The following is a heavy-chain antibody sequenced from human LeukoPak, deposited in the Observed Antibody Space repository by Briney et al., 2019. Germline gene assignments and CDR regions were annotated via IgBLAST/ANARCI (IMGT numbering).Heavy chain of an antibody. J-gene: IGHJ5*02. CDR1: GGSFSGYY. D-gene: IGHD3-3*01. V-gene: IGHV4-34*01. CDR3: ARGRAYYDFWSGYYLNWFDP. CDR2: INHSGST. Sequence: PSETLSLTCAVYGGSFSGYYWSWIRQPPGKGLEWIGEINHSGSTNYNPSLKSRVTISVDTSKNQFSLKLSSVTAADAAVYYCARGRAYYDFWSGYYLNWFDPWGQGTLVTVSS.